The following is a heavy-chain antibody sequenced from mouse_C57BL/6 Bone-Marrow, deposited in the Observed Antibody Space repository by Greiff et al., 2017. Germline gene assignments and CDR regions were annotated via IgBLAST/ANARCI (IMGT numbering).Heavy chain of an antibody. CDR2: INPSSGYP. J-gene: IGHJ3*01. V-gene: IGHV1-7*01. D-gene: IGHD2-5*01. Sequence: VQLQQSGAELAKPGASVKLSCKASGYTFTSYWLHWVKQRPGQGLEWIGYINPSSGYPKYNQKFKDKATLTADKSSSTAYMQLSSLTYEDSAVYYCARDYSNYPFAYWGQGTLVTVSA. CDR1: GYTFTSYW. CDR3: ARDYSNYPFAY.